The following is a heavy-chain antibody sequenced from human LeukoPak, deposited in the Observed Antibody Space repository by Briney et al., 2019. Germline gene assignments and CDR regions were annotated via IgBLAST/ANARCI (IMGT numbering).Heavy chain of an antibody. CDR3: ARDHAYRADY. CDR2: ISGSGGST. CDR1: GFTFSSYA. Sequence: PGGSLRLSCAASGFTFSSYAMSRVRQAPGKGLEWVSAISGSGGSTYYADSVKGRFTISRDNSKNTLYLQMSSLTAEDTAIYYCARDHAYRADYWGQGTPVTVSS. V-gene: IGHV3-23*01. D-gene: IGHD2-2*01. J-gene: IGHJ4*02.